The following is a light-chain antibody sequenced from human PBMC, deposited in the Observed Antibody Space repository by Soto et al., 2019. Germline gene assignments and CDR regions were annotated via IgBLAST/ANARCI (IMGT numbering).Light chain of an antibody. V-gene: IGLV2-23*02. Sequence: QSVLTQPASVSGSPGQSITISCTGTSSDVGSYKLVSWYQQHPGKAPKVMIYEVNKRPSGVSNRFSGSKSGNTASLTISGLQAEDEADYYCCSYAGSGPYVFGTGTKVTVL. CDR1: SSDVGSYKL. CDR3: CSYAGSGPYV. J-gene: IGLJ1*01. CDR2: EVN.